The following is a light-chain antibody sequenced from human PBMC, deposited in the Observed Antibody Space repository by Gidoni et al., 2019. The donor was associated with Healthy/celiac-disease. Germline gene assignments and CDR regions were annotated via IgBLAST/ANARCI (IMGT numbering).Light chain of an antibody. CDR1: QSVSSN. J-gene: IGKJ1*01. Sequence: EIVMTQSPATLSVSPGERATLSCRASQSVSSNLAWYQQKRGQAPRLLIYGASTRATGIPARFSGSGSGTEFTLTISSLQSEDFAVYYCQQYNNWPRTFXXXTKVEIK. CDR3: QQYNNWPRT. V-gene: IGKV3-15*01. CDR2: GAS.